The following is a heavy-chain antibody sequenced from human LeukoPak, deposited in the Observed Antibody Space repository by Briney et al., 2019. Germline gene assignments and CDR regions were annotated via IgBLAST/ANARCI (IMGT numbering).Heavy chain of an antibody. V-gene: IGHV3-7*03. CDR1: GFTFNSYW. CDR3: ARYNSAWKTDDY. Sequence: GGSLRLSCAASGFTFNSYWMTWVRQAPGKGLEWVADIKQDGSDKYYAGSVKGRVTISRDNAKNSLYLQMNSLRAEDTAVYFCARYNSAWKTDDYWGQGTLVTVSS. J-gene: IGHJ4*02. CDR2: IKQDGSDK. D-gene: IGHD6-19*01.